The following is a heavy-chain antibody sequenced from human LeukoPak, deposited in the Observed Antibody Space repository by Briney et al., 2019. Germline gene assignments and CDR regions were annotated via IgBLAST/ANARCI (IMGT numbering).Heavy chain of an antibody. CDR3: ARGYGGTIDY. D-gene: IGHD4-23*01. Sequence: PSETLSLTCTVSGGSISSSSYYWGWIRQPPGKGLKWIGSIYYSGSTYYNPSLKSRVTISIDTSKNQFSLNLSSVTAADTAVYYCARGYGGTIDYWGQGTLVTVSS. CDR1: GGSISSSSYY. V-gene: IGHV4-39*07. CDR2: IYYSGST. J-gene: IGHJ4*02.